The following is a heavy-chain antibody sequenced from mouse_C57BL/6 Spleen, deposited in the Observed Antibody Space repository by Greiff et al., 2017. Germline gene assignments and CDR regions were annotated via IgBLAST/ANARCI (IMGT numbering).Heavy chain of an antibody. V-gene: IGHV5-16*01. CDR1: GFTFSDYY. J-gene: IGHJ2*01. CDR2: INYDGSST. D-gene: IGHD2-3*01. Sequence: EVKVVESEGGLVQPGSSMKLSCTASGFTFSDYYMAWVRQVPEKGLEWVANINYDGSSTYYLDSLKSRFIISRDNAKNILYLQMSSLKSEDTATYYCARGGHGYYYFDYWGQGTTLTVSS. CDR3: ARGGHGYYYFDY.